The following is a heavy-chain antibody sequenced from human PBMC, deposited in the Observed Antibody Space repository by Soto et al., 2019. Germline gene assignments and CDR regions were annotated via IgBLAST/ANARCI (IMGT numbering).Heavy chain of an antibody. Sequence: QITLNESGPTPVKPRQTLTLTCTFSGFSLTTSGVVVGWIRQSPGKAPERLALIYWEEDKRYSPSLKSRLTITKDTSKNQVVLTMADLDPAYTAPYYCANRVLRTVFGFVTTTALYFDFWGQGTPVAVSS. J-gene: IGHJ4*02. CDR2: IYWEEDK. D-gene: IGHD3-3*01. CDR3: ANRVLRTVFGFVTTTALYFDF. V-gene: IGHV2-5*02. CDR1: GFSLTTSGVV.